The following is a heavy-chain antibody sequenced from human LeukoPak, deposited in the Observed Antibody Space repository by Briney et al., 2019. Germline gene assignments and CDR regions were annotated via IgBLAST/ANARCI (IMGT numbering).Heavy chain of an antibody. CDR2: INNSGDRT. CDR1: GFTFSSYG. Sequence: SGGSLRLSCGASGFTFSSYGMSWVRQAPGKGLEWVSGINNSGDRTYYADSVKGRFTISRDNSKNIVYLQMKSLRAEDTAVYYCAKDHMRPRIVGPTGSAFDIWGQGTMVTVSS. D-gene: IGHD1-26*01. CDR3: AKDHMRPRIVGPTGSAFDI. J-gene: IGHJ3*02. V-gene: IGHV3-23*01.